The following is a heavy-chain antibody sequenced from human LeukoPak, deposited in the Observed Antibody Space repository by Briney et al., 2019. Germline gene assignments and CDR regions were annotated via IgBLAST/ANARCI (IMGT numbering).Heavy chain of an antibody. CDR3: ARLPYDILTGYFGY. CDR2: IYPGDSDT. V-gene: IGHV5-51*01. Sequence: AGGSLRLSCAASGFIFSGSAMHWVRQMPGKGLEWMGIIYPGDSDTRYSPSFQGQVTISADKSISTAYLQWSSLKASDTAMYYCARLPYDILTGYFGYWGQGTLVTVSS. J-gene: IGHJ4*02. CDR1: GFIFSGSA. D-gene: IGHD3-9*01.